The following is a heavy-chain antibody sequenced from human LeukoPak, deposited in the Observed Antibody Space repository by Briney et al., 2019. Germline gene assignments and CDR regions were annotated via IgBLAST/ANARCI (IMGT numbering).Heavy chain of an antibody. Sequence: SVKVSCKASGYTFTSYDINWVRQAPGQGLEWMGGIIPIFGTANYAQKFQGRVTITADKSTSTAYMELSSLRSEDTAVYYCARELRYSDAFDIWGQGTMVTVSS. CDR2: IIPIFGTA. J-gene: IGHJ3*02. CDR1: GYTFTSYD. D-gene: IGHD2-15*01. CDR3: ARELRYSDAFDI. V-gene: IGHV1-69*06.